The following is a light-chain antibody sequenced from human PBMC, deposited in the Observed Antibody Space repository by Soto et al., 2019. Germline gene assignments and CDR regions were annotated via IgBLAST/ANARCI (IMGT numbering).Light chain of an antibody. CDR3: MQSIQLPVT. J-gene: IGKJ4*01. CDR1: HSLLHSDGKTY. CDR2: EVS. Sequence: DIVMTQTPLSLSVTPGQPASISCKSSHSLLHSDGKTYLYWYLXKPGQPPQLXIYEVSNRFSGVPDRFSGSGSGTDFTLKISRVEAEDGAVYEGMQSIQLPVTFGGGTKVDIK. V-gene: IGKV2D-29*01.